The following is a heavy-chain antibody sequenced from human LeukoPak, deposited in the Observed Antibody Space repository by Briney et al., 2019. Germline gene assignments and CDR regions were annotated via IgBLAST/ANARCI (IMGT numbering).Heavy chain of an antibody. V-gene: IGHV4-30-4*08. CDR2: IYYSGST. CDR1: GGSISSGDYY. CDR3: ARGGWRTSYYYYMDV. D-gene: IGHD1-14*01. J-gene: IGHJ6*03. Sequence: NPSQTLSLTCTVSGGSISSGDYYWSWIRQPPGKGLEWIGYIYYSGSTYYNPSLKSRVTISVDTSKNQFSLKLNSVTAADTAVYYCARGGWRTSYYYYMDVWGKGTTVTVSS.